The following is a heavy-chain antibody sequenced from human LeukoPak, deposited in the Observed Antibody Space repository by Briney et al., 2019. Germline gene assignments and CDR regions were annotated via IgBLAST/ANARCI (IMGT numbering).Heavy chain of an antibody. CDR2: ISVSVGST. Sequence: GGSLRLSCAASGFTFSSYAMSWVRQAPGKGLEWVSSISVSVGSTYYADSVKGRFTISRDNSKNTLYLQMNSVRAAETAVSYCAKGSTYYNFWRGTNARDGFDIWGQGTMVTVSS. J-gene: IGHJ3*02. CDR3: AKGSTYYNFWRGTNARDGFDI. D-gene: IGHD3-3*01. CDR1: GFTFSSYA. V-gene: IGHV3-23*01.